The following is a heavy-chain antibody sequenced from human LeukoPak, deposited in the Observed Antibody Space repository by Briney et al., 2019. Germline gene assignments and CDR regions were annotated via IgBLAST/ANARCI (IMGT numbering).Heavy chain of an antibody. CDR2: INPNSGGT. V-gene: IGHV1-2*02. Sequence: ASVTVSCKASGYTFTGYYMHWVRHAPGQGLEWMGWINPNSGGTNYAQKFQGRVTMTRDTSISTAYMELSRLRSDDTAVYYCARGAAWYSSSWYGSYYYYYYYMDVWGKGTTVTISS. D-gene: IGHD6-13*01. J-gene: IGHJ6*03. CDR1: GYTFTGYY. CDR3: ARGAAWYSSSWYGSYYYYYYYMDV.